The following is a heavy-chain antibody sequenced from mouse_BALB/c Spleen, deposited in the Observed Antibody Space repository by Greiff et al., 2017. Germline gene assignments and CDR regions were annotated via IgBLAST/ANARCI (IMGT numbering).Heavy chain of an antibody. Sequence: EVMLVESGGGLVKPGGSLKLSCAASGFTFSSYAMSWVRQTPEKRLEWVASISSGGSTYYPDSVKGRFTISRDNARNSLYLQMSSLRSEDTAMYYCARGGYFDVWGAGTTVTVSS. CDR3: ARGGYFDV. V-gene: IGHV5-6-5*01. CDR1: GFTFSSYA. CDR2: ISSGGST. J-gene: IGHJ1*01.